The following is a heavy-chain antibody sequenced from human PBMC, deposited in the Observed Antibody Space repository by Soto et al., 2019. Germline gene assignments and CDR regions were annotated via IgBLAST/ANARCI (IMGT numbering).Heavy chain of an antibody. D-gene: IGHD6-19*01. J-gene: IGHJ4*02. CDR1: GFTFSSYG. CDR3: AKYATLPGYSSGWCFDY. Sequence: QVQLVESGGGVVQPGRSRRLSCAASGFTFSSYGMHWVRQAPGKGLEWVAVISYDGSNKYYADSVKGRFTISRDNSKNSLYLQMNSLRAEDTAVYYCAKYATLPGYSSGWCFDYWGQGTLVTVSS. CDR2: ISYDGSNK. V-gene: IGHV3-30*18.